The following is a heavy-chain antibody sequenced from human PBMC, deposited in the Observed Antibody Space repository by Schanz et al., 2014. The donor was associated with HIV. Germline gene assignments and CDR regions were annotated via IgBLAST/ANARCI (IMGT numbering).Heavy chain of an antibody. CDR2: ISAYNGNT. J-gene: IGHJ6*02. CDR1: GYTFSHYG. D-gene: IGHD1-26*01. V-gene: IGHV1-18*01. CDR3: ARGPKWEGLMDV. Sequence: QVQLVQSGPEVKKPGASVKVSCKASGYTFSHYGITWVRQAPGQGPEWMGWISAYNGNTNYAQKIQGRVTMTTDTSTSTAYMELRSLTSDDTAVYYCARGPKWEGLMDVWGQGTTVIVSS.